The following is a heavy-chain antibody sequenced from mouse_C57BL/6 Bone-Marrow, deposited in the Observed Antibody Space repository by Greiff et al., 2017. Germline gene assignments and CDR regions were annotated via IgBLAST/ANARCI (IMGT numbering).Heavy chain of an antibody. V-gene: IGHV10-3*01. J-gene: IGHJ3*01. CDR2: IRSKSSNYAT. D-gene: IGHD2-1*01. CDR3: VRGNQRFAF. CDR1: GFTFNTYA. Sequence: EVQLVESGGGLVQPKGSLKLSCAASGFTFNTYAMHWVRQAPGKGLEWVARIRSKSSNYATYYADSVKDRFTISRYDSQSILYLPMNNLKTEDTAMYYCVRGNQRFAFWGQGTLVTVSA.